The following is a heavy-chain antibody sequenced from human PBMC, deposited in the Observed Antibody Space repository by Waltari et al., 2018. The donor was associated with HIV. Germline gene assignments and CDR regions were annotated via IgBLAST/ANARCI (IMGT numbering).Heavy chain of an antibody. CDR2: INHSGST. CDR3: AREKSYDSSGYYYTWYFDL. Sequence: QVQLQQWGAGLLKPSETLSLTCAVYGGSFRDFYWTWLRQSPGKGLEWIAEINHSGSTNYNPSLKSRVTILVDTSKNQFSLKLTSVTAADTAVYYCAREKSYDSSGYYYTWYFDLWGRGTLVTVSS. D-gene: IGHD3-22*01. CDR1: GGSFRDFY. J-gene: IGHJ2*01. V-gene: IGHV4-34*02.